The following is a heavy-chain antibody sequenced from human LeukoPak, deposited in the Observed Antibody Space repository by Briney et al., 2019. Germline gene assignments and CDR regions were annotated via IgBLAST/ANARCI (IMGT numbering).Heavy chain of an antibody. D-gene: IGHD2-2*01. CDR3: ARDLRYCSSTSCYWENWFDP. Sequence: GGSLRLSCAASGFTFSSYSMNWVRQAPGKGLEWVSSISSSSSYIYYADSVKGRFTISRDNAKNSLYLQMNSLRAEDTAVYYCARDLRYCSSTSCYWENWFDPWGQGTLVTVSS. J-gene: IGHJ5*02. CDR2: ISSSSSYI. CDR1: GFTFSSYS. V-gene: IGHV3-21*01.